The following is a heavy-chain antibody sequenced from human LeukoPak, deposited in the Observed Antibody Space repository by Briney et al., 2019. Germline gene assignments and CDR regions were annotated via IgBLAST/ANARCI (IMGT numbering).Heavy chain of an antibody. D-gene: IGHD4-23*01. CDR1: GYTFTSYY. CDR2: INPSGGST. Sequence: GASVKVSCKASGYTFTSYYMHWVRQAPGQGLEWMGIINPSGGSTSYAQKFQGRVTMTRDMSTGTVYMELSSLRSEDTAVYYCARAKIRHGGASCSAFDIWGQGTMVTVSS. CDR3: ARAKIRHGGASCSAFDI. V-gene: IGHV1-46*01. J-gene: IGHJ3*02.